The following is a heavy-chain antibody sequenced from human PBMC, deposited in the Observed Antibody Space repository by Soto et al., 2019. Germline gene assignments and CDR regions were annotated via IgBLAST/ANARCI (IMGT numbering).Heavy chain of an antibody. V-gene: IGHV5-10-1*01. J-gene: IGHJ5*01. CDR1: GYNFTAFW. CDR2: IDPSGSYT. CDR3: ARVHKNWFDS. Sequence: PGESLKISCNASGYNFTAFWIHWVRQMPGKGLEWLGKIDPSGSYTNYSPSFEGHVTISTDNSITTAYLQWSSLRASDTALYFCARVHKNWFDSWAQGTMVT.